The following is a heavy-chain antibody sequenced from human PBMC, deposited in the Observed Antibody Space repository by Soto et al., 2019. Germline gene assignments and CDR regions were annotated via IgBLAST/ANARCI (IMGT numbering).Heavy chain of an antibody. V-gene: IGHV6-1*01. J-gene: IGHJ4*02. CDR2: TYYRSKWYN. CDR3: ARMVGGTEDY. CDR1: GDSVSSNSAA. Sequence: PSQTLSLTCVISGDSVSSNSAAWNWVRQSPSRGLEWLGRTYYRSKWYNDYAVSVKGRITINPDTSRNRFSLQLKSVTPEDTAVYYCARMVGGTEDYWGQGTTVTVYS. D-gene: IGHD1-26*01.